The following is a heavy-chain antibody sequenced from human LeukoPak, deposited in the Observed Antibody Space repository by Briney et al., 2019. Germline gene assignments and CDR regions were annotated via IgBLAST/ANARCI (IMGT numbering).Heavy chain of an antibody. D-gene: IGHD2-8*02. CDR3: ASSARYCTGGSCLDK. Sequence: GGSLRLSCAVSGFTFSRYGLHWVRQAPGKELEWVSAIVSDGSDKNYADSLKGRFTISRDNAKNSLYLQMNSLRAEDTAVYYCASSARYCTGGSCLDKWGQGTLVTVSS. CDR2: IVSDGSDK. V-gene: IGHV3-33*03. CDR1: GFTFSRYG. J-gene: IGHJ4*02.